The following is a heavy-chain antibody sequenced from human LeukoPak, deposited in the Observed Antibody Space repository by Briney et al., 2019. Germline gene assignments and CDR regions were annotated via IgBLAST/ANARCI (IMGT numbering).Heavy chain of an antibody. D-gene: IGHD4-17*01. Sequence: SETLSLTCTVSGGSISSYYWSWIRQPPGKGLEWIGYIYYSGSTYYNPSLKSRVTISVDTSKNQFSLNLSSVTAADTAVYYCAGDIGYGDYGEVGYWGQGTLVTVSS. CDR3: AGDIGYGDYGEVGY. CDR2: IYYSGST. CDR1: GGSISSYY. V-gene: IGHV4-59*04. J-gene: IGHJ4*02.